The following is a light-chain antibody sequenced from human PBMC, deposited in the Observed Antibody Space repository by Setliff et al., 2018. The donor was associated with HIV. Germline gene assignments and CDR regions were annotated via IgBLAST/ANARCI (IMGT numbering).Light chain of an antibody. CDR3: CSYARSSTYV. CDR1: SSDVGNYNL. J-gene: IGLJ1*01. V-gene: IGLV2-23*02. Sequence: QSALTQPASVSRSPGQSFTLSCTGSSSDVGNYNLVSWYQHHPGTAPKLVIYEVTKRPSGVSNRFSGSKSGNTASLTISGLQAEDEADYYCCSYARSSTYVFGTGTKVTVL. CDR2: EVT.